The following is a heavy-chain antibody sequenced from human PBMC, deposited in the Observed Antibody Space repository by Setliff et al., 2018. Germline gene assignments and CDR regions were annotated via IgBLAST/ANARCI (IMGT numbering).Heavy chain of an antibody. CDR1: GLTVSNDF. D-gene: IGHD3-10*01. J-gene: IGHJ5*01. CDR2: IYNIGET. CDR3: ARDRGGTNPWFDF. V-gene: IGHV3-53*01. Sequence: ETLSLSCVVSGLTVSNDFRGWVRQAPGKGLEWVSVIYNIGETRYADSVKGRFTISRDKSKNTLYLHLSSLRVEDTATYYCARDRGGTNPWFDFWGQGTQVTVSS.